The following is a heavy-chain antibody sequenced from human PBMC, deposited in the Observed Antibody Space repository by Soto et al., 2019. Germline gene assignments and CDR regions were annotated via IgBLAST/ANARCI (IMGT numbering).Heavy chain of an antibody. D-gene: IGHD3-10*01. CDR1: GYTFVSCG. CDR3: VRDLDGSGSYYTGY. Sequence: QVPLVQSGAEVKKPGASVKVSCKASGYTFVSCGISWVRQGPGQGLEWMGWISPYNGKTNYAQKLQDRVTLTTDTSTSTAYMELRGLRSDDTAVYYCVRDLDGSGSYYTGYWGQGTLVTVSS. V-gene: IGHV1-18*01. CDR2: ISPYNGKT. J-gene: IGHJ4*02.